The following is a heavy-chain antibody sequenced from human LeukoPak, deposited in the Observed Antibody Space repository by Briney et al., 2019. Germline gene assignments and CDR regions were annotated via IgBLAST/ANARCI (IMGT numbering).Heavy chain of an antibody. CDR3: AKNYDILTGYVYYFDY. CDR1: GFTFSSYG. J-gene: IGHJ4*02. CDR2: ISGSGGTT. Sequence: GGSLRLSCAASGFTFSSYGMSWVRQAPGKGLEWVSAISGSGGTTYYADSVKGRFTISRDNSKNTLYLQMNSLRAEDTAVYYCAKNYDILTGYVYYFDYWGQGTLVTVSS. V-gene: IGHV3-23*01. D-gene: IGHD3-9*01.